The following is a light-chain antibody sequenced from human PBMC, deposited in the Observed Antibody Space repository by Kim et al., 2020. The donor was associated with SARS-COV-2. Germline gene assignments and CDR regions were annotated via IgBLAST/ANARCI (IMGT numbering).Light chain of an antibody. CDR2: AAS. Sequence: DIQMTQSPSSLSASVGDRVTITCRASQGISNYLAWYQQKPGKVPKLLIYAASALRSGVPSRFSGSGSGTDFTLTITSLQPEDVAVYYCQKCKVAPWTFCHGTK. CDR1: QGISNY. V-gene: IGKV1-27*01. CDR3: QKCKVAPWT. J-gene: IGKJ1*01.